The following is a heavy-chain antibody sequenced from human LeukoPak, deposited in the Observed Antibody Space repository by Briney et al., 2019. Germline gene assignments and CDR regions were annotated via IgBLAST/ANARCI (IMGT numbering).Heavy chain of an antibody. D-gene: IGHD3-22*01. CDR3: AKAWGSGYYYFDC. V-gene: IGHV3-23*01. J-gene: IGHJ4*02. CDR2: ISSGGGST. Sequence: PGGSLRLSCAASGFTFSIYAMSWVRQAPGKGLEWVSTISSGGGSTYYADSVKGRFTISRDNSENTLYLQMNSLRAEDTAVYYCAKAWGSGYYYFDCWGQGTLVTVSS. CDR1: GFTFSIYA.